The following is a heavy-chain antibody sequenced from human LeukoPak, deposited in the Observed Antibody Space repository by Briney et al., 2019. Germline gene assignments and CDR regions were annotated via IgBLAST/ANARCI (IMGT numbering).Heavy chain of an antibody. J-gene: IGHJ3*02. CDR1: GFTFSSYA. Sequence: PGGSLRLSCAASGFTFSSYAMSWVRQAPGKGLEWVSAISGSGDSTYYADSVKGRFTISRDNSKSTLYLQMNRLRADHTAVYYCARDIGWRVIGAFDIWGQGTMVTVSS. V-gene: IGHV3-23*01. D-gene: IGHD3-10*01. CDR2: ISGSGDST. CDR3: ARDIGWRVIGAFDI.